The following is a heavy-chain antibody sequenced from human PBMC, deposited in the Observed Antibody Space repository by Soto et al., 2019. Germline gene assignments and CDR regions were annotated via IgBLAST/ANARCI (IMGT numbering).Heavy chain of an antibody. Sequence: QVQLVQSGAEVKKPGASVRISCRASGYSFTSTYVHWVRQAPGQGPEWMGIINPAGGTTYYEKKFQGRLTITSDTSTETVFMDLNDLTSEDTAVYFCALKVVTYYDNWGQGTLLTVSS. CDR1: GYSFTSTY. V-gene: IGHV1-46*01. J-gene: IGHJ4*02. D-gene: IGHD2-21*02. CDR3: ALKVVTYYDN. CDR2: INPAGGTT.